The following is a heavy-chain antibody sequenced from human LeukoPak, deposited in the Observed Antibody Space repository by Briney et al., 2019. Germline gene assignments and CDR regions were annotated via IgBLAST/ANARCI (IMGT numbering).Heavy chain of an antibody. CDR3: AKDHYDSSGYYYVHYFDY. V-gene: IGHV3-23*01. J-gene: IGHJ4*02. Sequence: PGGSLRLSCVASGFTFSSSALTWVRQVPGKGLEWVSHISGSGERTYYADSVKGRFTISRDNSKNTLYLQMNSLRAEDTAVYYCAKDHYDSSGYYYVHYFDYWGQGTLVTVSS. D-gene: IGHD3-22*01. CDR1: GFTFSSSA. CDR2: ISGSGERT.